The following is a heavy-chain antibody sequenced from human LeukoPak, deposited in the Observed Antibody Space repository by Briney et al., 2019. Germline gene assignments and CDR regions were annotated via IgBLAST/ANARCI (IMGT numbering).Heavy chain of an antibody. J-gene: IGHJ4*02. CDR3: ATAYYYGSGSYYSSAPFDY. V-gene: IGHV3-11*01. CDR1: GFTFSDYY. CDR2: ISSSGSTI. D-gene: IGHD3-10*01. Sequence: PGGSLRLSCAASGFTFSDYYMSWIRQAPGKGLEWVSYISSSGSTIYYADSVKGRFTISRDNAKNSLYLQMNSLRAEDTAVYYCATAYYYGSGSYYSSAPFDYWGQGTLVTVSS.